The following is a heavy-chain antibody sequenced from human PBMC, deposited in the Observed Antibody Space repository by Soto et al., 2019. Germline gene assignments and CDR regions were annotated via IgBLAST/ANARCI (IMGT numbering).Heavy chain of an antibody. CDR1: GFTFSNAW. D-gene: IGHD1-26*01. V-gene: IGHV3-15*01. CDR3: TTEIPVGATCVA. J-gene: IGHJ5*02. CDR2: IKSKTDGGTT. Sequence: PGGSLRLSCAASGFTFSNAWMSWVRQAPGKGLEWVGRIKSKTDGGTTDYAAPVKGRFTISRDDSKNTLYLQMNSLKTEDTAVYYCTTEIPVGATCVAWGQGTLVTVSS.